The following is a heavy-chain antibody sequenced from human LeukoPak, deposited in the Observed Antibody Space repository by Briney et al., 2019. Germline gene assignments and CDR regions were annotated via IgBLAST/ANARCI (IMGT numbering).Heavy chain of an antibody. Sequence: SETLSLTCTVSGGSISSSSYYWGWIRQPPGKGLEWIGSIYYSGSTYYNPSLKSRVTISVDTSKNQFSLKLSSVTAADTAVYYCASRITIFGVVNPFDYWGQEPWSPSPQ. CDR3: ASRITIFGVVNPFDY. V-gene: IGHV4-39*07. CDR1: GGSISSSSYY. CDR2: IYYSGST. J-gene: IGHJ4*01. D-gene: IGHD3-3*01.